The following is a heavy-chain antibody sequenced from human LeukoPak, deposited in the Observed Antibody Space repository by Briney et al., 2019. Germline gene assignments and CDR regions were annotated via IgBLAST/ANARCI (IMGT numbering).Heavy chain of an antibody. CDR1: GGTFSSYA. Sequence: ASVKVSCKASGGTFSSYAISWMRQAPGQGLEWMGRIIPILGIANYAQKFQGRVTITADKSTSTAYMELSSLRSEDTAVYYCARAGYSLLPYGMDVWGQGTTVTVSS. D-gene: IGHD2-15*01. CDR2: IIPILGIA. CDR3: ARAGYSLLPYGMDV. J-gene: IGHJ6*02. V-gene: IGHV1-69*04.